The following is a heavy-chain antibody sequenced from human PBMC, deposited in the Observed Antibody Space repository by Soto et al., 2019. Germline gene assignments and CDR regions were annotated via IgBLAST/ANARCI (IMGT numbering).Heavy chain of an antibody. CDR2: IKQDGSEE. D-gene: IGHD5-12*01. V-gene: IGHV3-7*01. CDR3: ARVEWLQYTSYYSGMDV. CDR1: GFTFSSYW. Sequence: GGSLRLSCAASGFTFSSYWMSWVRQAPGKVREWVANIKQDGSEEYYVDSVKGRFTISRDNAKNSLHLQMNSLRAEDTAVYYCARVEWLQYTSYYSGMDVWGQGTTVTVSS. J-gene: IGHJ6*02.